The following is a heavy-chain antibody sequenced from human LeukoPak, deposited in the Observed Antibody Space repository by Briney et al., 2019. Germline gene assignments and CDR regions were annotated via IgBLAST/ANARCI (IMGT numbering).Heavy chain of an antibody. CDR3: ARDVAVAGSLGYYYYYMDV. J-gene: IGHJ6*03. CDR1: GYTFTNYY. CDR2: INTNTGNP. D-gene: IGHD6-19*01. Sequence: ASVKVSCKASGYTFTNYYIHWVRQAPGQGLEWMGWINTNTGNPTYAQGFTGRFVFSLDTSVSTAYLQISSLKAEDTAVYYCARDVAVAGSLGYYYYYMDVWGKGTTVTVSS. V-gene: IGHV7-4-1*02.